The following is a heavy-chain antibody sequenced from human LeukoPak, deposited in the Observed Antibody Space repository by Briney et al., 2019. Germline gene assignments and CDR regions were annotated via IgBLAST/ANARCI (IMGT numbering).Heavy chain of an antibody. CDR2: IYYSGST. V-gene: IGHV4-39*01. D-gene: IGHD3-22*01. CDR1: GGSISSSSYY. CDR3: AREYIYYYDSSGYYDY. Sequence: SETLSLTCTVSGGSISSSSYYWGWIRQPPGKGLEWIGTIYYSGSTYYNPSLKSRVTISVDTSKNQFSLKLSSVTAADTAVYYCAREYIYYYDSSGYYDYWGQGTLVTASS. J-gene: IGHJ4*02.